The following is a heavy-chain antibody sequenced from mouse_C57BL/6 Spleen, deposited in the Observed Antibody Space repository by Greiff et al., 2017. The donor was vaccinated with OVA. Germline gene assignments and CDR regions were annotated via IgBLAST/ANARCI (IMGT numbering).Heavy chain of an antibody. V-gene: IGHV10-1*01. CDR1: GFSFNTYA. J-gene: IGHJ4*01. Sequence: EVQGVESGGGLVQPKGSLKLSCAASGFSFNTYAMNWVRQAPGKGLEWVARIRSKSNNYATYYADSVKDRFTISRDDSESMLYLQMNNLKTEDTAMYYCVRHEALYYAMDYWGQGTSVTVSS. CDR2: IRSKSNNYAT. CDR3: VRHEALYYAMDY.